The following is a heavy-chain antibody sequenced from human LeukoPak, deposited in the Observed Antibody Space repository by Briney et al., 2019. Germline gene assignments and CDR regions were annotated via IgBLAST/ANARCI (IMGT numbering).Heavy chain of an antibody. D-gene: IGHD3-10*01. CDR3: ARGGGYGSGENQTNSFDY. Sequence: SQTLSLTCTVSGGSISSGDYYWSWIRQPPGKGLEWIGYIYYSGSTYYNPSLKSRVTISVDTSKNQFSLKLSSVTAADTAVYYCARGGGYGSGENQTNSFDYWGQGTLVTVSS. CDR1: GGSISSGDYY. CDR2: IYYSGST. V-gene: IGHV4-30-4*01. J-gene: IGHJ4*02.